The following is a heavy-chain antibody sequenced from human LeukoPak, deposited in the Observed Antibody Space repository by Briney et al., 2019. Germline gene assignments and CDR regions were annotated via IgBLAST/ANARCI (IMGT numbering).Heavy chain of an antibody. V-gene: IGHV3-33*01. D-gene: IGHD1-26*01. CDR2: IWYDGSNK. CDR3: TRERIVGAMGFDP. CDR1: GFTFSSYG. J-gene: IGHJ5*02. Sequence: GGSLRLSCAASGFTFSSYGMHWVRQAPGKGLEWVAVIWYDGSNKYYADSVKGRFTISRDNSKNTLYLQMNSLRAEDTAVYYCTRERIVGAMGFDPWGQGTLVTASS.